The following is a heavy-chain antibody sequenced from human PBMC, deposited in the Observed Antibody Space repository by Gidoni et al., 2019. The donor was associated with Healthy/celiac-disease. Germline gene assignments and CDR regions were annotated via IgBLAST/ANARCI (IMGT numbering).Heavy chain of an antibody. CDR3: ARVRVPRGIVGANYYYGMDV. CDR2: IIPILGIA. D-gene: IGHD1-26*01. V-gene: IGHV1-69*04. CDR1: GGTFSSSA. J-gene: IGHJ6*02. Sequence: QVQLVQSGAEVKKPGSSVKVSCKASGGTFSSSAISWVRQAPGQGLEWMGRIIPILGIANYAQKFQGRVTITADKSTSTAYMELSSLRSEDTAVYYCARVRVPRGIVGANYYYGMDVWGQGTTVTVSS.